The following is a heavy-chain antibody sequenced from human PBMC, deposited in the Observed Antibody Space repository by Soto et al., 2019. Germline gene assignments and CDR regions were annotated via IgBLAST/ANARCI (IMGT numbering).Heavy chain of an antibody. CDR1: GFTFSSYA. J-gene: IGHJ4*02. CDR3: AKQDYYDSSDRPGEDY. V-gene: IGHV3-23*01. D-gene: IGHD3-22*01. CDR2: ISGSGGST. Sequence: QPGGSLRLSCAASGFTFSSYAMSLVRQAPGKGLEWVSAISGSGGSTYYADSVKGRFTISRDNSKNTLYLQMNSLRAEDTAVYYCAKQDYYDSSDRPGEDYWGQGTLVNVSS.